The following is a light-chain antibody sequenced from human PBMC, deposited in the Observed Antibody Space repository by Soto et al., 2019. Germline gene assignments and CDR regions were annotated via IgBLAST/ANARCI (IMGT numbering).Light chain of an antibody. CDR1: QSISSW. V-gene: IGKV1-5*01. J-gene: IGKJ1*01. Sequence: DIQMTQSPSTLSASVGDRVTITCRASQSISSWLAWYQQKPGKAPKLLIYDASSLESGVPSRFSGSGSGTEFTLTISSLQPDDFATYYCQQYRTFGQGTKVE. CDR3: QQYRT. CDR2: DAS.